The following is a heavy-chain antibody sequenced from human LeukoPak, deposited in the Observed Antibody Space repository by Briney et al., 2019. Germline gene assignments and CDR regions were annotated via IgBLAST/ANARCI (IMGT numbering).Heavy chain of an antibody. CDR3: ARFGYQLPKKEFDY. D-gene: IGHD2-2*01. CDR1: GYTFTSYG. V-gene: IGHV1-18*01. Sequence: ASVKVSCKASGYTFTSYGISWVRQAPGQGLEWMGWISAYNGSTNYAQKLQGRVTMTTDTSTSTAYMELRSLRSDDTAVYYCARFGYQLPKKEFDYWGQGTLVTVSS. CDR2: ISAYNGST. J-gene: IGHJ4*02.